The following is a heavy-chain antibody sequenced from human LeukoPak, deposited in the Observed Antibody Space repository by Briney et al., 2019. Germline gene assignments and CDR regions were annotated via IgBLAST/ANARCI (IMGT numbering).Heavy chain of an antibody. CDR1: GFTFSSYT. CDR3: ARGFSSQSPFDY. V-gene: IGHV3-21*06. D-gene: IGHD2/OR15-2a*01. CDR2: ISSSNTYI. J-gene: IGHJ4*02. Sequence: GSLRLSCAASGFTFSSYTMNWVRQAPGKGLEWVSSISSSNTYIYYADSVRGRFTISRDNAKNSLYLQMNSLRAEDTAVFYCARGFSSQSPFDYWGQGTLVTVSS.